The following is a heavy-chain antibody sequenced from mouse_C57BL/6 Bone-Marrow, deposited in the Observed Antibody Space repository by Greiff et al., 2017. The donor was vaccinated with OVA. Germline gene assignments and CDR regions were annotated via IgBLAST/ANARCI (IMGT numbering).Heavy chain of an antibody. V-gene: IGHV14-4*01. CDR3: TKRSYAMDY. J-gene: IGHJ4*01. CDR1: GFNIKDDY. Sequence: EVQLQQSGAELVRPGASVKLSCTASGFNIKDDYMHWVKQRPEQGLEWIGWIDPENGDTESASKFQGKATITADTSSNTAYLQLSSLTSEDTAVYYYTKRSYAMDYWGQGTSVTVSS. CDR2: IDPENGDT.